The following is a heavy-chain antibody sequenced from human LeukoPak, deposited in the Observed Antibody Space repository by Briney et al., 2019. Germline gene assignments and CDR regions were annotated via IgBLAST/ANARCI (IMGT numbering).Heavy chain of an antibody. J-gene: IGHJ4*02. D-gene: IGHD6-13*01. Sequence: GGSLRLSCAASGFTFSSYGMHWVRQAPGKGLEWVAVISYDGSNKYYADSVKGRFTISRDNSKNTLYLQMNSLRAEDTAVYYCAKGKQLVRITYFDYWGQGTLVTVSS. V-gene: IGHV3-30*18. CDR2: ISYDGSNK. CDR1: GFTFSSYG. CDR3: AKGKQLVRITYFDY.